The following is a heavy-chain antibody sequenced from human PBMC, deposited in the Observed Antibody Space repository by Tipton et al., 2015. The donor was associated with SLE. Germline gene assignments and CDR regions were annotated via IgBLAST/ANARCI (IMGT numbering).Heavy chain of an antibody. CDR2: IYHSGST. D-gene: IGHD6-13*01. Sequence: TLSLTCTVSGGSISSGYYWGWIRQPPGKGLEWIGSIYHSGSTYYNPSLKSRVTISVDTSKNQFSLKLSSVTAADTAVYYCARILAAAGTGGYWGQGTLVTVSS. CDR3: ARILAAAGTGGY. J-gene: IGHJ4*02. V-gene: IGHV4-38-2*02. CDR1: GGSISSGYY.